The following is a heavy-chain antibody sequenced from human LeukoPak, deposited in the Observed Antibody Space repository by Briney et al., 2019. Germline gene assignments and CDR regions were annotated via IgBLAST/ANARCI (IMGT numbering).Heavy chain of an antibody. CDR1: GFTFSSYG. CDR3: AKDVGGYCSSTSCYDYYYYGMDV. CDR2: ISYDGSNK. V-gene: IGHV3-30*18. J-gene: IGHJ6*04. Sequence: GGSLRLSCAASGFTFSSYGMHWVRQAPGKGLEWVAVISYDGSNKYYADSVKGRFTISRDNSKNTLYLQMNSLRAEDTAVYYCAKDVGGYCSSTSCYDYYYYGMDVWGKGTTVTVSS. D-gene: IGHD2-2*01.